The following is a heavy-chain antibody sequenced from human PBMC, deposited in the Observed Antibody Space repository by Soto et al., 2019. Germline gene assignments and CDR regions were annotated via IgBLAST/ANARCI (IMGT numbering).Heavy chain of an antibody. D-gene: IGHD3-10*01. Sequence: GESLKISCKGSGYSFTSYWIGWVRQMPGKGLEWMGIIYPGDSDTRYSPSFQGQVTISADKSISTAYLQWSSLKASDTAMYYCARAPGRGVIGLAFDYWGQGTLVTVSS. CDR2: IYPGDSDT. CDR1: GYSFTSYW. J-gene: IGHJ4*02. CDR3: ARAPGRGVIGLAFDY. V-gene: IGHV5-51*01.